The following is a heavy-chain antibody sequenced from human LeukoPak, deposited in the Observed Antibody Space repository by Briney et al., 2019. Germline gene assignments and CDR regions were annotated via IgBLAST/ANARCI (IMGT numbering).Heavy chain of an antibody. CDR1: GCSISSYY. CDR2: IYYSGST. D-gene: IGHD3-10*01. J-gene: IGHJ4*02. Sequence: SETLSLTCTASGCSISSYYWSWIRQPPGKGLEWIGYIYYSGSTNYNPSLKSRVTISVDTSKNQFSLKLSSVTAADTAVYYCAGLGVMVLVYQFESWGRGTPVTVSS. CDR3: AGLGVMVLVYQFES. V-gene: IGHV4-59*08.